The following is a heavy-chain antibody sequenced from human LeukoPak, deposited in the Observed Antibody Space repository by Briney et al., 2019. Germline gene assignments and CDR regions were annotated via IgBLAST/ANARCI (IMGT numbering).Heavy chain of an antibody. D-gene: IGHD3-10*01. Sequence: GGSLRLSCAASGFTFDDYAMHWVRQAPGKGLEWVSGISWNSGSIGYADSVKGRFTISRDNAKNSLYLQMNSLRAEDTAVYYCARLWFGEFTFDDYWGQGTLVTVSS. V-gene: IGHV3-9*01. CDR1: GFTFDDYA. CDR3: ARLWFGEFTFDDY. CDR2: ISWNSGSI. J-gene: IGHJ4*02.